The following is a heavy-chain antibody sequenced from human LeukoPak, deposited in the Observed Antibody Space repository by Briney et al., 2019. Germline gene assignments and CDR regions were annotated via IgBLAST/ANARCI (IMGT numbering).Heavy chain of an antibody. CDR3: AREMVRGVIYSADY. V-gene: IGHV3-21*01. CDR1: GFTFSSYS. D-gene: IGHD3-10*01. J-gene: IGHJ4*02. Sequence: GGSLRLSCAASGFTFSSYSMNWVRQAPGKGLEWVSSISSSSSYIYYADSVKGRFTISRDNAKNSLYLQMNSLRAEDTAVYYCAREMVRGVIYSADYWGQGTLVTVSS. CDR2: ISSSSSYI.